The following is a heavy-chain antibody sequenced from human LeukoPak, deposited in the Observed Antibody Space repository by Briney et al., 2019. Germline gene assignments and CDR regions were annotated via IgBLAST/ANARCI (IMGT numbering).Heavy chain of an antibody. CDR3: ARGVHSSSWYYFDY. CDR1: GYTFTGYY. Sequence: GASVKVSCKASGYTFTGYYMHWVRQAPGQGLEWMGRINPNSGGTNYAQKFQGRVTMTRDTSISTAYMELSRLRSDDTAVYYCARGVHSSSWYYFDYWGQGTLVTVSS. D-gene: IGHD6-13*01. V-gene: IGHV1-2*06. J-gene: IGHJ4*02. CDR2: INPNSGGT.